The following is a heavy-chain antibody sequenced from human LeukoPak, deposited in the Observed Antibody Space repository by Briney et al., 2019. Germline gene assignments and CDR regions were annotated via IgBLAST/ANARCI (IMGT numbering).Heavy chain of an antibody. CDR3: IKDRIGAWSFDH. Sequence: GGSLRLSCAASGFTFSKYWMSWVRQAPGKGLEWVANINQDGSAKYYVDSVKGRFTISRDNAKNTLYLQLSSLRVEDTAVYYCIKDRIGAWSFDHWGQGTLLTVSS. CDR1: GFTFSKYW. D-gene: IGHD3-16*01. V-gene: IGHV3-7*01. CDR2: INQDGSAK. J-gene: IGHJ4*02.